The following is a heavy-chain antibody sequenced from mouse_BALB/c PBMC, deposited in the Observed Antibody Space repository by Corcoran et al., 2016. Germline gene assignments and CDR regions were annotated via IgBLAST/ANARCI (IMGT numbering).Heavy chain of an antibody. CDR2: ILPGSGST. V-gene: IGHV1-9*01. CDR3: ANYYGSSGDY. Sequence: QVQLQQSGAELMKPGASVKISCKATGYTFSSYWIEWVKQRPGHGLEWIGEILPGSGSTNNNEKFKGKATFTADTSSNTAYMQLSSLTSEDSAVYYCANYYGSSGDYWGQGTTLTVSS. CDR1: GYTFSSYW. J-gene: IGHJ2*01. D-gene: IGHD1-1*01.